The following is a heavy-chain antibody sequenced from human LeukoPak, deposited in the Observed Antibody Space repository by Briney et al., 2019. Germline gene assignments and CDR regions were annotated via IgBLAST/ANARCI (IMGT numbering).Heavy chain of an antibody. D-gene: IGHD4-17*01. Sequence: GGSLRLSCAASGFTVSSNYMSWVRQAPGKGLEWVSVIYSGGSTYYADSVKGRFTISRDNSKNTLYLQMNSLRAEDTAVYYCARGRDGGYGDYGRTYYFDYWGQGTLVTVSS. V-gene: IGHV3-53*01. J-gene: IGHJ4*02. CDR2: IYSGGST. CDR1: GFTVSSNY. CDR3: ARGRDGGYGDYGRTYYFDY.